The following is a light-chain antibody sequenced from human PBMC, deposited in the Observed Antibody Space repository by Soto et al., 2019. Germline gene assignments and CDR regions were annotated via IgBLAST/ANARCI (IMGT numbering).Light chain of an antibody. J-gene: IGKJ1*01. CDR1: QGLLCGDGHTY. CDR2: KVS. V-gene: IGKV2-30*01. CDR3: MQARHWPPT. Sequence: DDVISQPSLSLPVNRGQPASIACTSIQGLLCGDGHTYLNWFQLRPGQSPRRLIYKVSDRDSGVPDRFSGSGSGTDFTLKISRVEADDVGLYYCMQARHWPPTFGRGTKV.